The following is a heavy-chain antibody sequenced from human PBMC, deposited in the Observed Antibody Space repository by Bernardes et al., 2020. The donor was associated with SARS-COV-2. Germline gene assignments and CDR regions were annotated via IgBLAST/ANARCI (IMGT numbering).Heavy chain of an antibody. V-gene: IGHV3-30*18. Sequence: GGSLRLSCAGSGFTFNSYGMHWVRQAPGRGLEWVAVISYEGSKKYYADALEGRFTISKDSSKNTVYLQMNNLRTEDTGIYYCAKVQAFFWIRPYDSAMDLWGQGTTVTVSS. D-gene: IGHD3-3*01. CDR3: AKVQAFFWIRPYDSAMDL. J-gene: IGHJ6*02. CDR2: ISYEGSKK. CDR1: GFTFNSYG.